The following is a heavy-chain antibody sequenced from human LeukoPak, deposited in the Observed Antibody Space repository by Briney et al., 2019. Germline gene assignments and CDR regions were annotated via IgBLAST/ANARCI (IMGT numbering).Heavy chain of an antibody. D-gene: IGHD2-15*01. J-gene: IGHJ3*02. CDR2: ISSGSTGFI. CDR1: GFTFGSYE. V-gene: IGHV3-21*06. Sequence: TPGGSLRLSCTPSGFTFGSYEMHWVRQAPGKGLEWVSSISSGSTGFIYYADSVKGRFTISRDNAKNSLYLQMNSLRAEDTAVYYCARDWAGYCSGGSCYHDAFDIWGQGTMVTVSS. CDR3: ARDWAGYCSGGSCYHDAFDI.